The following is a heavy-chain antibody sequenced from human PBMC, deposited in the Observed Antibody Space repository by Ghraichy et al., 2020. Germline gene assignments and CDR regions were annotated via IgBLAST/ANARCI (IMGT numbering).Heavy chain of an antibody. CDR3: ASPRGKLDGFR. Sequence: SETLSLTCTVSGGSISSSSYYWGWIRQPPGKGLEWIGSIYYSGSTYYNPSLKSRVTISVDTSKNQFSLKLSSVTAADTAVYYCASPRGKLDGFRWGQGTLVTVSS. V-gene: IGHV4-39*07. D-gene: IGHD6-6*01. CDR2: IYYSGST. J-gene: IGHJ4*02. CDR1: GGSISSSSYY.